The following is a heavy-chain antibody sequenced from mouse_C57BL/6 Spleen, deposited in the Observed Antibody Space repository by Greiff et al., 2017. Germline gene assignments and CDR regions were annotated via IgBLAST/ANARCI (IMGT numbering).Heavy chain of an antibody. V-gene: IGHV1-7*01. CDR2: INPSSGYT. Sequence: QVQLQQSGAELATPGPSVKMSCTASGYTFTSYCVHWVKQRPGQGLEWIGYINPSSGYTKYNQKFKDKATLTADKSSSTAYMQLSSLTYEDSAVYYCARGDSNWVFAYWGQGTLVTVSA. D-gene: IGHD4-1*01. CDR3: ARGDSNWVFAY. CDR1: GYTFTSYC. J-gene: IGHJ3*01.